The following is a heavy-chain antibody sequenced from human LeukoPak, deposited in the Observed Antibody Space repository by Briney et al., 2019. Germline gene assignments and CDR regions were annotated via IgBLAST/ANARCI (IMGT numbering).Heavy chain of an antibody. D-gene: IGHD4-17*01. V-gene: IGHV3-30*03. CDR3: ASLSTVTTGPYYYYYGMDV. J-gene: IGHJ6*02. Sequence: PGGSLRLSCAASGFTFSSYGMHWVRQAPGKGLEWVAVISYDGSNKYYADSVKGRFTISRDNSKNTLYLQMNSLRAEDTAVYYCASLSTVTTGPYYYYYGMDVWGQGTTVTVSS. CDR2: ISYDGSNK. CDR1: GFTFSSYG.